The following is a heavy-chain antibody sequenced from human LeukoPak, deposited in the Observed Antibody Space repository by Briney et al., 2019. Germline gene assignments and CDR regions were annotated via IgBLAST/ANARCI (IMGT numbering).Heavy chain of an antibody. Sequence: GGSLRLSCAAAGFIFSRYSMNWVRQAPGKGLEWVASMSVGSGLIYYAESVRGRFTVSRDNAKNSLYLQMKSLRADDTAVYYCAREFEGTASGAGYWGQGTLVTVSS. D-gene: IGHD3-16*01. J-gene: IGHJ4*02. V-gene: IGHV3-21*01. CDR3: AREFEGTASGAGY. CDR1: GFIFSRYS. CDR2: MSVGSGLI.